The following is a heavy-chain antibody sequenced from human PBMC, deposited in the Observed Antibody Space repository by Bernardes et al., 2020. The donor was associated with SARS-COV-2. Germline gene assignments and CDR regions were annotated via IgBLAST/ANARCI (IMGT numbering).Heavy chain of an antibody. CDR3: TTGGAITIFGVVIVMDAFDI. Sequence: SLRLSCAASGFTFSNAWMSWVRQAPGQGLEWVGRIKSKTDGGTTDYAAPVKGRFTISRDDSKNTLYLQMNSLKTEDTAVYYCTTGGAITIFGVVIVMDAFDIWGQGTMVTVSS. CDR1: GFTFSNAW. J-gene: IGHJ3*02. CDR2: IKSKTDGGTT. D-gene: IGHD3-3*01. V-gene: IGHV3-15*01.